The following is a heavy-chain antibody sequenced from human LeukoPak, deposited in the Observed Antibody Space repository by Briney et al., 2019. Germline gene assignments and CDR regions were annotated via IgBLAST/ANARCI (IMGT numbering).Heavy chain of an antibody. CDR3: ARDAGYCSSTSCYRDRFDY. CDR1: GFTFSSYA. CDR2: ISYDGSNK. V-gene: IGHV3-30*01. J-gene: IGHJ4*02. Sequence: PGRSLRLSCAASGFTFSSYAMHWVRQAPGKGLEWVAVISYDGSNKYYADSVKGRFTISRDNSKNTLYLQMNSLRAEDTAVYYCARDAGYCSSTSCYRDRFDYWGQGTLVTVSS. D-gene: IGHD2-2*02.